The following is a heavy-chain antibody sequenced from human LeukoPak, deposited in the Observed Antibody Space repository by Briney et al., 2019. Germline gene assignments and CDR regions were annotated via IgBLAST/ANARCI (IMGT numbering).Heavy chain of an antibody. J-gene: IGHJ4*02. CDR3: ARAGPSSSWHQFDY. Sequence: PGGSLRLSCAASGFTVSRNYMSWVRQAPGKGLEWVSVIYSGGRTYYADSVKGRFTISRDNSKNTLYLQMNRLRAEDTAVYYCARAGPSSSWHQFDYWGQGTPVTVSS. CDR2: IYSGGRT. V-gene: IGHV3-66*01. D-gene: IGHD6-13*01. CDR1: GFTVSRNY.